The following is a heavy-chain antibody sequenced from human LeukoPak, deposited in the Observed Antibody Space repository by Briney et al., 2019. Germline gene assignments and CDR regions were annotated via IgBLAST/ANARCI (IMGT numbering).Heavy chain of an antibody. J-gene: IGHJ6*02. Sequence: GGSLRLSCAASGFTFSACSMNWVRQAPGKGLEWVAYISGGGGTIYYADSVKGRFTISRDNAKNSLYLQMSNLRAEDTAVYFCARGGGLDVWGQGATVTVSS. CDR2: ISGGGGTI. CDR1: GFTFSACS. D-gene: IGHD3-16*01. CDR3: ARGGGLDV. V-gene: IGHV3-48*04.